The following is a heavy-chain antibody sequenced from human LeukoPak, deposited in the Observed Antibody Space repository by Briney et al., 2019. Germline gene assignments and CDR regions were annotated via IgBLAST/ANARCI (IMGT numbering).Heavy chain of an antibody. V-gene: IGHV3-23*01. D-gene: IGHD1-14*01. CDR1: GFTFNTHP. CDR3: ANPPLPAVIGYYYYNMDV. Sequence: GGSLRLSCAASGFTFNTHPMSWVRQAPGKGLEWVSSISGSGANTYYPDSVRGRFTISRDNSKNTLYLQMNSLGAEDTAVYYCANPPLPAVIGYYYYNMDVWGQGTTVTVSS. CDR2: ISGSGANT. J-gene: IGHJ6*02.